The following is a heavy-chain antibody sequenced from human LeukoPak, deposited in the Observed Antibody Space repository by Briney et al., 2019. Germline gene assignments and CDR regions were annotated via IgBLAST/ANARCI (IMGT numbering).Heavy chain of an antibody. CDR1: GYTFTSYD. V-gene: IGHV1-8*01. D-gene: IGHD2-2*02. CDR3: AQVVPAAILPAGGASDY. J-gene: IGHJ4*02. CDR2: MNPNSGNT. Sequence: GASVKVSCKASGYTFTSYDINWVRQATGQGLEWMGWMNPNSGNTGYAQKFQGRVTMTRNTSISTAYMELSSLRSEDTAVYYCAQVVPAAILPAGGASDYWGQGTLVTVSS.